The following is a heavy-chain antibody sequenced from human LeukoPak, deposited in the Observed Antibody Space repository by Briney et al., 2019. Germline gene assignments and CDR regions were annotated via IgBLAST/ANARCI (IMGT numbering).Heavy chain of an antibody. CDR3: ARDGSSTEFGDY. V-gene: IGHV1-69*01. CDR2: IIPIFGTA. Sequence: GASVKVSCKASGGTFSSYAISWVRQAPGQGLEWMGGIIPIFGTANYAQKFQGRVTITADESTSTAYMELSSLRSEDTAVYYCARDGSSTEFGDYWGQGTLVTVSS. CDR1: GGTFSSYA. D-gene: IGHD3-10*01. J-gene: IGHJ4*02.